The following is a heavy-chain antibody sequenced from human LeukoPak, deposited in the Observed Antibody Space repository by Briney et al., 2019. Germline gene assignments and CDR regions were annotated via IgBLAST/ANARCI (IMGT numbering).Heavy chain of an antibody. D-gene: IGHD5-18*01. CDR3: ARGIATAMASQGGWFDP. Sequence: PSETLALTYAVYGRFLSGYYWIWISQPPGKGLEWIGEINHSGSTNYNPSLMSRVTISVDTSKNQFSLKLSSVTAADTAVYYCARGIATAMASQGGWFDPWGQGTLVTVSS. CDR2: INHSGST. V-gene: IGHV4-34*01. J-gene: IGHJ5*02. CDR1: GRFLSGYY.